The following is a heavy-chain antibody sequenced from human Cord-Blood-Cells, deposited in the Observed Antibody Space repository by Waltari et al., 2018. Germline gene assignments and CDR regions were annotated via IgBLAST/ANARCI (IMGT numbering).Heavy chain of an antibody. J-gene: IGHJ6*02. D-gene: IGHD4-17*01. Sequence: QVQLQESGPGLVKPSETLSLTCPVSGGSISSYYWSWIRQPPGKGLEWIGYIYYSGSTNYNPSLKSRVTISVDTSKNQFSLKLSSVTAADTAVYYCARGNNVGDYYYYYGMDVWGQGTTVTVSS. CDR2: IYYSGST. V-gene: IGHV4-59*01. CDR3: ARGNNVGDYYYYYGMDV. CDR1: GGSISSYY.